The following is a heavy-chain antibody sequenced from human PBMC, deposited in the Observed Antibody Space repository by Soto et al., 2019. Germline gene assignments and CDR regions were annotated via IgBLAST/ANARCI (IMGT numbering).Heavy chain of an antibody. CDR2: INAYNGNT. V-gene: IGHV1-18*01. CDR3: AMVDVYVTPSPQDV. Sequence: QVQLVQSGAEVKNPGASVKVSCKASGYSFTRYGIGWARQAPGQGLEGMGRINAYNGNTNYAQNLQGRLTLTTATSTTTAYMELRSLRSNDTAIYYCAMVDVYVTPSPQDVWGQGTTVTVSS. CDR1: GYSFTRYG. D-gene: IGHD3-16*01. J-gene: IGHJ6*02.